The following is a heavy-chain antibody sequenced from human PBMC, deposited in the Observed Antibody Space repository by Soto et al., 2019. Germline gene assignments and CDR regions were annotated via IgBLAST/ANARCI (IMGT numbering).Heavy chain of an antibody. Sequence: QVQLVESGGGVVQPGRSLRLSCAASGFTFSSYGMHWVRQAPGKGLERVAVIWYDGSNKDYSDYVKGRLTISRDNTKNTLYLQMNSLRSEDTAVYYCARGPFKRWTYYYYGMDVWGQGTTVTVSS. CDR1: GFTFSSYG. CDR3: ARGPFKRWTYYYYGMDV. V-gene: IGHV3-33*01. J-gene: IGHJ6*02. D-gene: IGHD2-15*01. CDR2: IWYDGSNK.